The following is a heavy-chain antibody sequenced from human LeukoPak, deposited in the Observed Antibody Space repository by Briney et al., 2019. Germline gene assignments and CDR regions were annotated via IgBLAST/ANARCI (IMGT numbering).Heavy chain of an antibody. CDR1: GASINSGDYY. Sequence: SETLSLTCTVSGASINSGDYYWSWIRQPPGKGLEWIGYIYYSGSTYYNPSLESRVTISVDTSRNQFSLKLSSVTAADTAVYYCARAQDPGGNFDYWGQGTLVTVSS. CDR3: ARAQDPGGNFDY. J-gene: IGHJ4*02. V-gene: IGHV4-31*03. CDR2: IYYSGST. D-gene: IGHD3-10*01.